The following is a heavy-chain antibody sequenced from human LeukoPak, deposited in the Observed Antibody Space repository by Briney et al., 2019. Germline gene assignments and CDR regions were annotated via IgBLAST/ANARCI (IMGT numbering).Heavy chain of an antibody. CDR2: INPNSGGT. CDR3: APGSDSGYYRVGTYFDY. D-gene: IGHD5-12*01. J-gene: IGHJ4*02. CDR1: GYTFTGYY. V-gene: IGHV1-2*02. Sequence: GASVTVSCMASGYTFTGYYMHWVRQAPGKGLEWMGWINPNSGGTNYAQKFQGRVTMTRDTSISTAYMELSRLRSDDTAVYYCAPGSDSGYYRVGTYFDYWGQGTLVTVSS.